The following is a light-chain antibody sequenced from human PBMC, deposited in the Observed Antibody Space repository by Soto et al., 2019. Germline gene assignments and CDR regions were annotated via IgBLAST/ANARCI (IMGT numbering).Light chain of an antibody. CDR3: QQYNNWPPWT. Sequence: EIVMTQSPATLSVSPGEKATLSCRASQSVSSNLAWYQQKPGQAPRLLIYGASTRATAIPARFSGSGSGTEFTLTISSLLSEDFAVYYCQQYNNWPPWTFGQGTKVDI. CDR2: GAS. V-gene: IGKV3-15*01. J-gene: IGKJ1*01. CDR1: QSVSSN.